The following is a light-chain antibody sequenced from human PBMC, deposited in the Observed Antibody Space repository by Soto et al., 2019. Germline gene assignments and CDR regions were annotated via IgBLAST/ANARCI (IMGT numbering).Light chain of an antibody. Sequence: QSALTQPASVSGSPGQSITISCTGTSSDIGGYNYISWYQQHPGKGPKLMIYDVTNRPSGVANRFSAYTSGNTASLTISGLQPEDEADYYCSSYSSSSDVRYVFGTGTKLTVL. V-gene: IGLV2-14*03. CDR3: SSYSSSSDVRYV. J-gene: IGLJ1*01. CDR2: DVT. CDR1: SSDIGGYNY.